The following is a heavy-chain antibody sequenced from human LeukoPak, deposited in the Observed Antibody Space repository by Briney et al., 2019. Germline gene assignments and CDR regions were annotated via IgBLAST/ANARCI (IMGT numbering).Heavy chain of an antibody. CDR1: GFTVSGRY. Sequence: GGSLRLSCAASGFTVSGRYMNWVRQAPGKGLEWVSVIHGGGTTYYADSVNDRFTISRDNSKNTLYPQIDTLRVEDTAVYFCARGSQNFPYYFDYWGQGILVTVSS. V-gene: IGHV3-66*01. CDR2: IHGGGTT. J-gene: IGHJ4*02. CDR3: ARGSQNFPYYFDY.